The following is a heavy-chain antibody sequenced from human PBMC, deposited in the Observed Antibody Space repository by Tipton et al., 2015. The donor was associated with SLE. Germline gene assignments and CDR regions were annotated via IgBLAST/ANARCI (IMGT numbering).Heavy chain of an antibody. V-gene: IGHV4-31*11. J-gene: IGHJ4*02. CDR1: GGSISSGGYS. Sequence: TLSLTCAVSGGSISSGGYSWSWIRQHPEKGLEWIGYIYYSGSTYYNPSLKSRVTISVDTSKNQFSLKVSSVTAADTAVYYCARDSTGYYHFDYWGQGTLVTVSS. CDR2: IYYSGST. D-gene: IGHD3-22*01. CDR3: ARDSTGYYHFDY.